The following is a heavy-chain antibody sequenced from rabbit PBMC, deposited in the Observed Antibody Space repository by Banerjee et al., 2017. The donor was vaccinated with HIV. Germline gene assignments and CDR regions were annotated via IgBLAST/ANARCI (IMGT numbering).Heavy chain of an antibody. CDR3: ARRDYGSSTYYDL. D-gene: IGHD8-1*01. J-gene: IGHJ4*01. CDR2: IYTYSGST. V-gene: IGHV1S43*01. CDR1: GIDFSGYYY. Sequence: QQQLEESGGGLVKPGGTLTLTCKASGIDFSGYYYMCWVRQAPGKGLELIACIYTYSGSTWYASWAKGRFTISKTSSTTVTLQMTSLTAADTATYFCARRDYGSSTYYDLWGPGTLVTVS.